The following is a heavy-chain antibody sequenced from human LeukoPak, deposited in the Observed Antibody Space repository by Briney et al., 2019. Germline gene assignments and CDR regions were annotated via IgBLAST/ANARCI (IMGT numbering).Heavy chain of an antibody. D-gene: IGHD3-16*02. CDR1: GFTFSNYW. J-gene: IGHJ4*02. CDR3: ATRGDLSWFGALRH. CDR2: IGQDGLER. V-gene: IGHV3-7*01. Sequence: PGGSLRLSCVVSGFTFSNYWMDWVRRAPGKGLEWVAFIGQDGLERNYAGSVKGRFTISRDNAKNSLYLQMNNLRVEDTAVYYCATRGDLSWFGALRHWSQGTVVTLPS.